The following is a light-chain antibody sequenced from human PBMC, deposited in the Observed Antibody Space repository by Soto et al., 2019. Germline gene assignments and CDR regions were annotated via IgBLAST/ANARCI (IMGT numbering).Light chain of an antibody. CDR3: QQYGESPWT. V-gene: IGKV3-20*01. CDR2: GAS. J-gene: IGKJ1*01. Sequence: EIVLTQSPGTLSLSPGERATLSCRASQSVSNNYLAWYQQKPGQAPRLLIYGASNRATGIPDRFSGSGSGTDFTLTISRLEPEDFAVYYCQQYGESPWTFGQGTKVDI. CDR1: QSVSNNY.